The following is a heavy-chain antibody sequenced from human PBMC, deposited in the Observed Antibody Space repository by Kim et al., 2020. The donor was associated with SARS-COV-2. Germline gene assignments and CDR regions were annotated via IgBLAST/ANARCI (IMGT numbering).Heavy chain of an antibody. J-gene: IGHJ4*02. D-gene: IGHD4-17*01. Sequence: ADYVKCRFPVSTDTAKHSLYLQMNSLRAEDTALYYCAKDIVRYGEWYFDYWGQGTLVTVSS. CDR3: AKDIVRYGEWYFDY. V-gene: IGHV3-9*01.